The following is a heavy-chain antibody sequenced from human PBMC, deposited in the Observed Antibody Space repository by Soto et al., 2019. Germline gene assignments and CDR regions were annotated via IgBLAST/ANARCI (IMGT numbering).Heavy chain of an antibody. CDR2: IYYSGST. Sequence: LEWIGSIYYSGSTYYNPSLKSRVTISVDTSKNQFSLKLSSVTAADTAVYYCARSGGPWDYDSSGYYAFDIWGQGTMVTVSS. CDR3: ARSGGPWDYDSSGYYAFDI. D-gene: IGHD3-22*01. J-gene: IGHJ3*02. V-gene: IGHV4-39*01.